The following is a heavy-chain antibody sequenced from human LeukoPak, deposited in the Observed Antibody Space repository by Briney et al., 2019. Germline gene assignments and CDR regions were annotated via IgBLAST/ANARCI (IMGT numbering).Heavy chain of an antibody. CDR1: GYTFTSYG. Sequence: ASVKVSCKASGYTFTSYGISWVRQAPGQGLEWMGWINPNSGGTNYAQKFQGRVTMTRDTSISTAYMELSRLRSDDTAVYYCARSVVVPAAMKGRNWFDPWGQGTLVTVSS. J-gene: IGHJ5*02. CDR2: INPNSGGT. V-gene: IGHV1-2*02. CDR3: ARSVVVPAAMKGRNWFDP. D-gene: IGHD2-2*01.